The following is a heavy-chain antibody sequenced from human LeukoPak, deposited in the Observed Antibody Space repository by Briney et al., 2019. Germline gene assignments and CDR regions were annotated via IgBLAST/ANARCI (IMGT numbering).Heavy chain of an antibody. D-gene: IGHD3-16*01. Sequence: PSETLSLTCTVSGGSISSGDYYWSWIRQPPGKGLEWIGYIYYSGSTYYNPSLKSRVTISVDTSKNQFSLKLSSVTAADTAVYYCVRVPRGRLGLHAFDIWGQGTMVTVSS. CDR1: GGSISSGDYY. CDR3: VRVPRGRLGLHAFDI. J-gene: IGHJ3*02. V-gene: IGHV4-30-4*01. CDR2: IYYSGST.